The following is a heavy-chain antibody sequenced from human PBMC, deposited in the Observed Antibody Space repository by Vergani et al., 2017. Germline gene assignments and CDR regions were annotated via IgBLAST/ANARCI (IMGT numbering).Heavy chain of an antibody. J-gene: IGHJ4*02. CDR3: ARETRGGLTDY. Sequence: QVQLQESGPGLVKPSETLSLTCTVPRDSISSYYWSWIRQPPGKGLEWIGYIYYSGITNYNPALTSRVTISVDTTKNQFSLKLSSVTAADTAVYYCARETRGGLTDYWGQGTLVTVSS. CDR1: RDSISSYY. CDR2: IYYSGIT. D-gene: IGHD5-12*01. V-gene: IGHV4-59*01.